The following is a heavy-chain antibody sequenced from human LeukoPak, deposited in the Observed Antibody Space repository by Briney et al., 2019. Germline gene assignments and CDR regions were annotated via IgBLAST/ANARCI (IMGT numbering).Heavy chain of an antibody. V-gene: IGHV3-23*01. CDR3: AKGVGGYYFDY. CDR2: ISIGGDT. J-gene: IGHJ4*02. CDR1: GFTFSTYG. Sequence: GGSLGLSCPASGFTFSTYGMNWVRQAPGKGLEWISIISIGGDTYYADSVKGRFTISRDNSKNTLDLQMSSLRAEDTAVYYCAKGVGGYYFDYWGQGTLVTVSS. D-gene: IGHD2-15*01.